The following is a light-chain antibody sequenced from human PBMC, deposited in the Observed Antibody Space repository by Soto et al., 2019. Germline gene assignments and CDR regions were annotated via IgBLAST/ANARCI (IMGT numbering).Light chain of an antibody. CDR3: AAWDDSLSAR. Sequence: QSVLTQPPSASGTPGQRVTISCSGSSSNIGSNYVYWYQQLPGTAPKLLIYRNNQRPSGVPDRFSGSKSGTSASLAISGLRSDDEADYYCAAWDDSLSARIGGGTKLTVL. CDR1: SSNIGSNY. CDR2: RNN. V-gene: IGLV1-47*01. J-gene: IGLJ2*01.